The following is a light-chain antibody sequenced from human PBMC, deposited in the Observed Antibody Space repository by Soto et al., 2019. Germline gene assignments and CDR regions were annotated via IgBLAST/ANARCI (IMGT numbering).Light chain of an antibody. CDR1: LSVSSSY. CDR2: GAS. Sequence: EIVLTQSPGTLSLSPGERATLSCRASLSVSSSYLAWYQQKPGQAPRLLIYGASSRATGIPDKFNGSGSGTDFTLTISRLEPEDFAVYYCQQYGSSPPWTFGQGTKVEIK. V-gene: IGKV3-20*01. CDR3: QQYGSSPPWT. J-gene: IGKJ1*01.